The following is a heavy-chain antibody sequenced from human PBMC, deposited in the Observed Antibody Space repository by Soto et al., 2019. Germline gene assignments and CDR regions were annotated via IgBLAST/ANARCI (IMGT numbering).Heavy chain of an antibody. Sequence: QVQLVESGGGVVQPGRSLRLSCAASGFTFSSYGMHWVRQAPGKGLEWVAVIWYDGSNKYYADSVKGRFTISRDNSKNTLYLQMNSLRAEDTAVYYCARDVSYYGDSGWDIWGQGTMVTVSS. D-gene: IGHD4-17*01. J-gene: IGHJ3*02. CDR2: IWYDGSNK. CDR1: GFTFSSYG. V-gene: IGHV3-33*01. CDR3: ARDVSYYGDSGWDI.